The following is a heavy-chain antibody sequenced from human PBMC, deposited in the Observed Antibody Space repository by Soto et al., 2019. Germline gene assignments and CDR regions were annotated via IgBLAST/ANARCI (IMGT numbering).Heavy chain of an antibody. CDR3: ARGPFGAFDY. CDR1: GGSISSSSYY. CDR2: IYYSGST. J-gene: IGHJ4*02. V-gene: IGHV4-39*01. Sequence: SETLSLTCTVSGGSISSSSYYWGWIRQPPGKGLEWIGSIYYSGSTYYNPSLKSRVTISVDTSKNQFSLKLSSVTAADTAVYYCARGPFGAFDYWGQGTLVTVSS. D-gene: IGHD2-15*01.